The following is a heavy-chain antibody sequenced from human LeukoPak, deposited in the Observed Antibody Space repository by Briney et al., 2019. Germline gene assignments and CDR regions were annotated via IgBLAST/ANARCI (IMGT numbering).Heavy chain of an antibody. J-gene: IGHJ5*02. CDR1: GGTFSSYA. D-gene: IGHD1-1*01. CDR3: ARELNERFDP. Sequence: SVKVSCKASGGTFSSYAISWVRQAPGQGLEWMGGIIPIFGTANYAQKFQGRDTITADESTSTAYMELSSLRSEDTAVYYCARELNERFDPWGQGTLVTVSS. V-gene: IGHV1-69*13. CDR2: IIPIFGTA.